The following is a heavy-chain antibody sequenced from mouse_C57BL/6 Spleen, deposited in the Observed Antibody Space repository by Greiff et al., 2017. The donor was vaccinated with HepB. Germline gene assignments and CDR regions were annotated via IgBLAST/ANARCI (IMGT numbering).Heavy chain of an antibody. V-gene: IGHV3-6*01. D-gene: IGHD3-1*01. CDR3: ARDRHFYYFDY. CDR2: IRYDGSN. J-gene: IGHJ2*01. Sequence: DVKLQESGPGLVKPSQSLSLTCSVTGYSITSGYYWYWIRQLPGNKLVCMGYIRYDGSNNYNPAFKNQSSITRDTSKNQFFLKLNSVTTEDTATYYCARDRHFYYFDYWGQGTTLTVSS. CDR1: GYSITSGYY.